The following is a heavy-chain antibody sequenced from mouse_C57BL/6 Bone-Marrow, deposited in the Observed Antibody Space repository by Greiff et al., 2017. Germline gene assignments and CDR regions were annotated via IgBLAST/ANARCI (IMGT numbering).Heavy chain of an antibody. CDR3: ARAPYYSNYASWFAY. Sequence: QVQLQQSGPELVKPGASVKISCKASGYAFSSSWMNWVKQRPGKGLEWIGRIYPGDGDTNYNGKFKGKATLTADKSSSTAYMQLSSLTSEDPAVYFCARAPYYSNYASWFAYWGQGTLVTVSA. J-gene: IGHJ3*01. D-gene: IGHD2-5*01. CDR2: IYPGDGDT. CDR1: GYAFSSSW. V-gene: IGHV1-82*01.